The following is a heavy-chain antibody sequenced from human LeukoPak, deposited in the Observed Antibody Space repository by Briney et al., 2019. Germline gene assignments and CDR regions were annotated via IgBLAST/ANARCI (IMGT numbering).Heavy chain of an antibody. CDR3: VAAPDYYYYGMDV. V-gene: IGHV3-23*01. CDR2: ISGGGGST. D-gene: IGHD2-15*01. J-gene: IGHJ6*02. CDR1: GFTFSSYA. Sequence: PGGSLRLSCAASGFTFSSYAMSWVRQAPGKGLEWVSAISGGGGSTYYADSVKGRFTISRDNSKNTLYLQMNSLRAEDTAVYYGVAAPDYYYYGMDVWGQGTTVTVSS.